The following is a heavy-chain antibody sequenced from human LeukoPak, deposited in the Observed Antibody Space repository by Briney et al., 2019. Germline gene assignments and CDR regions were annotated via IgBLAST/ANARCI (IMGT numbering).Heavy chain of an antibody. CDR1: GFTFDDYA. J-gene: IGHJ6*02. CDR3: AKDFSGSVRGYYGMDV. Sequence: GGSLRLSCAASGFTFDDYAMHWVQQVPGKGLEWVSGISWNSGSIGYADSVKGRFTISRDNAKNSLYLQMNSLRAEDTALYYCAKDFSGSVRGYYGMDVWGQGTTVTVSS. CDR2: ISWNSGSI. D-gene: IGHD3-10*01. V-gene: IGHV3-9*01.